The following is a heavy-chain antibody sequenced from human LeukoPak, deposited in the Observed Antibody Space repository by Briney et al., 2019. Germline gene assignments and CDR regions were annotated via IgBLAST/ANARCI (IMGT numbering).Heavy chain of an antibody. J-gene: IGHJ4*02. CDR2: ISAYNGNT. CDR1: GYTFTSYG. V-gene: IGHV1-18*01. CDR3: ARDTWSYCTNGVCQLDDY. Sequence: ASVKVSCKASGYTFTSYGISWVRQAPGQGLEWMGWISAYNGNTNYAQKLQGRDTMTTDTSTSTAYMELRSLRSDDTAVYYCARDTWSYCTNGVCQLDDYWGQGTLVTVSS. D-gene: IGHD2-8*01.